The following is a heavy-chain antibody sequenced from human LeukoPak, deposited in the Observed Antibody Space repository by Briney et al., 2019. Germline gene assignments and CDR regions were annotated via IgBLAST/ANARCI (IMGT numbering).Heavy chain of an antibody. V-gene: IGHV4-39*01. Sequence: PSETLSLTCTVSGGSISSSSYYWGWIRQPPGKGLEWIRSIYYSGSTYYNPSLKSRVTISVDTSKNQFSLKLSSVTAADTAVYYCARRLAAAGVYYFDYWGQGTLVTVSS. CDR2: IYYSGST. CDR3: ARRLAAAGVYYFDY. J-gene: IGHJ4*02. D-gene: IGHD6-13*01. CDR1: GGSISSSSYY.